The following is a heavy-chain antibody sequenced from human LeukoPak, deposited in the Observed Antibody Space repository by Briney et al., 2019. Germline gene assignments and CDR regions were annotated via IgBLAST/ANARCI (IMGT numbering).Heavy chain of an antibody. D-gene: IGHD6-13*01. CDR2: IYYSGST. CDR3: ARAAAADPKNWFDP. CDR1: GGSISSYY. J-gene: IGHJ5*02. V-gene: IGHV4-59*08. Sequence: SETLSLTCTVSGGSISSYYWSWIRQPPGKGLEWIGYIYYSGSTNYNPSLKSRVTISVDTSKNQFSLKLSSVTATDTAVYYCARAAAADPKNWFDPWGQGTLVTVSS.